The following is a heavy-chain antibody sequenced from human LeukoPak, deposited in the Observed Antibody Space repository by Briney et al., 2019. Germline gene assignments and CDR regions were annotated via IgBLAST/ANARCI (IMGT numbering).Heavy chain of an antibody. CDR3: ASASCSGSSCYSGYFDY. J-gene: IGHJ4*02. Sequence: PGRSLRLSCAASGFTFSSYGMHWVRQAPGKGLEWVAVISYDGSNKYYADSVRDRFIISRDNSKNTLYLQMNSLRAEDTAVYYCASASCSGSSCYSGYFDYWGQGTLVTVSS. CDR2: ISYDGSNK. CDR1: GFTFSSYG. V-gene: IGHV3-30*03. D-gene: IGHD2-15*01.